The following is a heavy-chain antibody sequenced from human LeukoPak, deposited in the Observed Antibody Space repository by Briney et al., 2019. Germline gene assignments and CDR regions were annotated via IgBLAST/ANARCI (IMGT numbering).Heavy chain of an antibody. V-gene: IGHV3-23*01. CDR3: AKNVVVKRYIDF. CDR1: GFTFSNHA. J-gene: IGHJ4*02. D-gene: IGHD2-15*01. Sequence: QSGGSLRLCCAASGFTFSNHAMSWVRQAPGKGLQWVAVISGGGRTTEYEDFVKGRFTISRDNSKNTLSLQMNSLTVEDTAIYFCAKNVVVKRYIDFWGQGTLVTVSS. CDR2: ISGGGRTT.